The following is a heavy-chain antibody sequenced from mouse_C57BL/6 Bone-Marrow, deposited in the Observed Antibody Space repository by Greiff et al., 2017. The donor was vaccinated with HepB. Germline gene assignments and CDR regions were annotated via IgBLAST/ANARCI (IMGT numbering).Heavy chain of an antibody. J-gene: IGHJ3*01. D-gene: IGHD1-1*01. V-gene: IGHV1-81*01. CDR1: GYTFTSYG. CDR2: IYPRSGNT. Sequence: QVQLKQSGAELARPGASVKLSCKASGYTFTSYGISWVKQRTGQGLEWIGEIYPRSGNTYYNEKFKGKAILTADKSSSTAYMELRSLTSEDSAVYFCARRDYYGSSYLAWFAYWGQGTLVTVSA. CDR3: ARRDYYGSSYLAWFAY.